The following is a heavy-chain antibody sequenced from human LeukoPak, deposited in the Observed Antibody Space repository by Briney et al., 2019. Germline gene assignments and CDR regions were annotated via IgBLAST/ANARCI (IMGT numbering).Heavy chain of an antibody. V-gene: IGHV1-69*13. CDR1: GGTFSSYA. D-gene: IGHD2/OR15-2a*01. CDR3: ARKDRGTNSNDY. CDR2: IIPIFGTA. J-gene: IGHJ4*02. Sequence: ASVKVSCKASGGTFSSYAISWVRQAPGQGLEWMGGIIPIFGTANYAQKFQGRVTITADESTSTAYMELSSLRSEDTAVYYCARKDRGTNSNDYWGQGTLVTVSS.